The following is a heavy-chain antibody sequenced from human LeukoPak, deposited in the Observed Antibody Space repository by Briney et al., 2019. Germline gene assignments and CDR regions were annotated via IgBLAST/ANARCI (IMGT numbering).Heavy chain of an antibody. D-gene: IGHD1-14*01. CDR2: IIPIFGTA. J-gene: IGHJ6*03. V-gene: IGHV1-69*05. Sequence: SVKVSCKASGGTFSSYAISWVRQAPGQGLEWMGRIIPIFGTANYAQKFQGRVTITTDESTSTAYMELSSLRSEDTAVYYCAREKYEETPGEGDYYYMDVWGKGTTVTVSS. CDR3: AREKYEETPGEGDYYYMDV. CDR1: GGTFSSYA.